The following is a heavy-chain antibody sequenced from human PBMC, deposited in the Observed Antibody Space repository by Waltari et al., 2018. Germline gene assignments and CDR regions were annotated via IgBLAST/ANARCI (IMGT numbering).Heavy chain of an antibody. CDR3: ARDLGKSGSGGWYAAY. CDR2: IFPRFGTT. V-gene: IGHV1-69*01. CDR1: GGPFRSYP. J-gene: IGHJ4*02. Sequence: QVQLVQSGAEVKKTGSSGKVSCTASGGPFRSYPISWVRQVPGQGLAWMGGIFPRFGTTKYAQKFQGRGTITADESTSTAYMELSSLRSEDTAVYYCARDLGKSGSGGWYAAYWGQGTLVTVSS. D-gene: IGHD6-19*01.